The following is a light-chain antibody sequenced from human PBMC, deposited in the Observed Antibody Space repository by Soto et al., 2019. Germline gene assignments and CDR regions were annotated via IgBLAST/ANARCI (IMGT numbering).Light chain of an antibody. V-gene: IGKV1-5*03. Sequence: DIQMTQSPSSLSTSVGDRVTITCRASQYINNYLNWYQQKPGKAPTLLIYEASILQNGVPSRFSGTESGTEFTLTISSLRRDDFATYYCQQYNDYSAWTFGQGTKVEIK. CDR3: QQYNDYSAWT. CDR1: QYINNY. CDR2: EAS. J-gene: IGKJ1*01.